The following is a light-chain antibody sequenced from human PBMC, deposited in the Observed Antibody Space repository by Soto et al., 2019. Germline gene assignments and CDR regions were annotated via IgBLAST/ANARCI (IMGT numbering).Light chain of an antibody. CDR2: DVS. J-gene: IGKJ1*01. CDR3: QQYGSSGT. CDR1: QSVSNW. V-gene: IGKV1-5*01. Sequence: DIQMTQSPSTLSASVGERVTITCRASQSVSNWLAWYQQKPGKAPKLLIYDVSSLESGVPDRFSGSGSGTDFTLTISRLEPEDFAVYYCQQYGSSGTFGQGTKVDIK.